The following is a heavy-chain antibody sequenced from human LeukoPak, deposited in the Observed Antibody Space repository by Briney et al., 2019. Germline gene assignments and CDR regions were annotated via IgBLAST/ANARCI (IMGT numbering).Heavy chain of an antibody. V-gene: IGHV1-2*02. D-gene: IGHD3-10*01. CDR3: ASFGFSWFDP. J-gene: IGHJ5*02. CDR2: INPNSGGT. CDR1: GYTSTANF. Sequence: ASVKVSCKASGYTSTANFMHGCQQAPDQGLEWMGWINPNSGGTNYAQKFQGRVTMTRDTSISTAYMELSRLRSDDTAVYYCASFGFSWFDPWGQGTLVTVSS.